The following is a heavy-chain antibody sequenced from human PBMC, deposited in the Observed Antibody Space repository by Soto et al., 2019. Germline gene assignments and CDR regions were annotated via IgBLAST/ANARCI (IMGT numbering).Heavy chain of an antibody. CDR2: IKSKTDGGTT. Sequence: PGGSLRLSCAASGFPFSNAWMNWVRQAPGKGLEWVGRIKSKTDGGTTDYAAPVKGRFTISRDDSKNTLYLQMNSLKTEDTAVYYCTTDFQLEVRYDSSGYYYGFIWGQGTMVTVSS. V-gene: IGHV3-15*07. CDR1: GFPFSNAW. J-gene: IGHJ3*02. CDR3: TTDFQLEVRYDSSGYYYGFI. D-gene: IGHD3-22*01.